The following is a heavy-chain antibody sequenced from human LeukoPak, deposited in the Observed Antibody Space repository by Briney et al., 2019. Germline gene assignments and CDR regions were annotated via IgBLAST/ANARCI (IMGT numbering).Heavy chain of an antibody. CDR3: ARGTSSGVAPYYYYYYMDV. Sequence: ASETLSLTCTVSGGSISSYYWSWIRQPAGKGLEWIGRIYTSGSTNSNPSLKSRVTMSVDTSKNQFSLKLSSVTAADTAVYYCARGTSSGVAPYYYYYYMDVWGKGTTVTVSS. J-gene: IGHJ6*03. CDR1: GGSISSYY. D-gene: IGHD3-10*01. CDR2: IYTSGST. V-gene: IGHV4-4*07.